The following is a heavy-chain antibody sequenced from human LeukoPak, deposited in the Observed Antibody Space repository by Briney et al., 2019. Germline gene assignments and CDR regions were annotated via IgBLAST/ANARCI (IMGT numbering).Heavy chain of an antibody. CDR3: ARVSYYYDSSGYIHEYYFDY. J-gene: IGHJ4*02. Sequence: GESLKISCKGSGYSFTSYWVGWVRKMPGKGLEWTGIVYPGDSDTRYSPSFQGQVTISADKSTSTAYLQWSSLKASDTAMYYCARVSYYYDSSGYIHEYYFDYWGQGTLVTVSS. CDR2: VYPGDSDT. V-gene: IGHV5-51*01. CDR1: GYSFTSYW. D-gene: IGHD3-22*01.